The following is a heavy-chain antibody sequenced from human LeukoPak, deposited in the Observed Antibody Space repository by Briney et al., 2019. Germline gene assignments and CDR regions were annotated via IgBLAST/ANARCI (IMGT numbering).Heavy chain of an antibody. CDR3: ARGRSYYYGMDV. CDR2: IYYSGST. Sequence: SSETLSLTCTVSGGSVSSYYWSWVRQPPGKGLEWIGYIYYSGSTNYNPSLKSRVTISVDTPKNQFSLKLSSVTAADTAVYYCARGRSYYYGMDVWGQGTTVTVSS. J-gene: IGHJ6*02. CDR1: GGSVSSYY. D-gene: IGHD2-15*01. V-gene: IGHV4-59*02.